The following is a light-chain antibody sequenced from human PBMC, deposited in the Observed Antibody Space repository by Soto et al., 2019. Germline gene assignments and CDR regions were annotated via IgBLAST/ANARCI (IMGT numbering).Light chain of an antibody. Sequence: EIVLTQSPGTLSLSPGERATLSCRASQSVSRSYLAWYQQKPGQAPRLLIYGASSRATGIPDRFSGSGSGTDFTLTISRLDPEDCAVYYCQQYGGSPWTFGQGTKVEIK. V-gene: IGKV3-20*01. CDR2: GAS. CDR3: QQYGGSPWT. J-gene: IGKJ1*01. CDR1: QSVSRSY.